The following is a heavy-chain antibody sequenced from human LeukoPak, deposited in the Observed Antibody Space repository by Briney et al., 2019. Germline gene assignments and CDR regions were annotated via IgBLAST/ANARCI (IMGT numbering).Heavy chain of an antibody. D-gene: IGHD6-6*01. CDR3: ARDESSAPSYFDY. CDR1: GFTFSSYS. V-gene: IGHV3-21*01. Sequence: PGGSLRLSCAASGFTFSSYSMNWVRRAPGKGLEWVSSISSSSYIYYADSVKGRFTISRDNAKNSLYLQMNSLRAEDTAVYYCARDESSAPSYFDYWGQGTLVTVSS. CDR2: ISSSSYI. J-gene: IGHJ4*02.